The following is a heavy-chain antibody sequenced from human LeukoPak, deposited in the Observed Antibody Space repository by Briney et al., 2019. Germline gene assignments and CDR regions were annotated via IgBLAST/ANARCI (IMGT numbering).Heavy chain of an antibody. V-gene: IGHV3-7*01. CDR1: GFTFSSDW. D-gene: IGHD3-22*01. CDR2: IKEGGNEK. CDR3: ARYKNGKYYYESSGLAFDI. J-gene: IGHJ3*02. Sequence: GGALRLSCVASGFTFSSDWMSCVRDGQGKGLEWGANIKEGGNEKYYVDSVKGRFTMSRDNAKNSLYLQMNSLRGEDTAVYYCARYKNGKYYYESSGLAFDIWGQGTMVTVSS.